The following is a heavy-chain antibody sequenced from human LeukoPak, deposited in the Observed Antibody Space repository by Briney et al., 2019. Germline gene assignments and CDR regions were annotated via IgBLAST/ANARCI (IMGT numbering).Heavy chain of an antibody. CDR2: IYYSGTI. Sequence: PSETLSLTCIVSGGSISSYYWSWIRQPPGKGLEWIGYIYYSGTINYNPSLMSRVTISVDTSKNQFSLKLSSVTAADTAVYYCARAWATDYFDFWGQGALVTVSS. J-gene: IGHJ4*02. V-gene: IGHV4-59*01. CDR1: GGSISSYY. CDR3: ARAWATDYFDF.